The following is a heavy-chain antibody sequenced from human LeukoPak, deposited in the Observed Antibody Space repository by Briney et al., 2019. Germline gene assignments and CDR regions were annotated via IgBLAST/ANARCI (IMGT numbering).Heavy chain of an antibody. V-gene: IGHV1-2*02. J-gene: IGHJ3*02. D-gene: IGHD6-13*01. CDR2: INPNSGGT. Sequence: ASVKVSCKASGYTFTGYYMHWVRQAPGQGLEWMGWINPNSGGTNYAQKFQGRVTMTRDTSTSTVYMELSSLRSDDTAVYYCATASWREGHGGAFDIWGQGTMVTVSS. CDR1: GYTFTGYY. CDR3: ATASWREGHGGAFDI.